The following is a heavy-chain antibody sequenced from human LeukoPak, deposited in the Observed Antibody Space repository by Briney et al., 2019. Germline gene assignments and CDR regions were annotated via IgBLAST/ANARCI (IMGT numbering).Heavy chain of an antibody. V-gene: IGHV1-69*06. CDR1: GCTFSSYA. Sequence: SVKVSCKATGCTFSSYAISWVRQAPGQGLEWMGGIIPIFGTANYAQKFQGRVTITADKSTSTAYMELSSLRSEDTAVYYCARGTGANGDAFDIWGQGTMVTVSS. D-gene: IGHD1-1*01. J-gene: IGHJ3*02. CDR3: ARGTGANGDAFDI. CDR2: IIPIFGTA.